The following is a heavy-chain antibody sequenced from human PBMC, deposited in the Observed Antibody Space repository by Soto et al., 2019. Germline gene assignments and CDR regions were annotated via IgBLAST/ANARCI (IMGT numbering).Heavy chain of an antibody. J-gene: IGHJ6*02. CDR3: ARDFSDFWSGQYYYYGMYV. V-gene: IGHV1-18*01. Sequence: ASVKVSCKASGYTFTSYVVSWVRQAPGQGLEWMGWISAYNGNTNYAQKLQGRVTMTTDTSTSTAYMELRSLRSDDTAVYYCARDFSDFWSGQYYYYGMYVWGQGTTVTVSS. D-gene: IGHD3-3*01. CDR1: GYTFTSYV. CDR2: ISAYNGNT.